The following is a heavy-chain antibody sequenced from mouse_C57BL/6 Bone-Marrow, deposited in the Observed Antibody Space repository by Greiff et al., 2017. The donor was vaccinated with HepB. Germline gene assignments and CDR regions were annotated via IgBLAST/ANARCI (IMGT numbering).Heavy chain of an antibody. CDR3: ARSGSNFGVDY. Sequence: QVQLQQPGAELVRPGSSVKLSCKASGYTFTSYWMHWVKQRPIQGLEWIGNIDPSDSETHYNQKFKDKATLTVDKSSSTAYMQLSSLTSEDSAVYYCARSGSNFGVDYWGQGTTLTVSS. CDR1: GYTFTSYW. D-gene: IGHD2-5*01. J-gene: IGHJ2*01. V-gene: IGHV1-52*01. CDR2: IDPSDSET.